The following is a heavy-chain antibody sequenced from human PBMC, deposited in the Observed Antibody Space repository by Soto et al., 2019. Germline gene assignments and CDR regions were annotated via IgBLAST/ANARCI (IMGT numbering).Heavy chain of an antibody. CDR3: ARVTGYSSSSVFYYYGMDV. V-gene: IGHV3-7*01. CDR2: IKQDGSEK. CDR1: GFTFSSYW. D-gene: IGHD6-6*01. Sequence: VGSLRLSCAASGFTFSSYWMSWVRQAPGKGLEWVANIKQDGSEKYYVDSVKGRFTISRDNAKNSLYLQMNSLRAEDTAVYYCARVTGYSSSSVFYYYGMDVWGQGTTVTVSS. J-gene: IGHJ6*02.